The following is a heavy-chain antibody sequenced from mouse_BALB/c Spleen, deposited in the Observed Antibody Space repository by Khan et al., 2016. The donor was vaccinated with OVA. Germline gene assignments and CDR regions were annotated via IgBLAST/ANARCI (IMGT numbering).Heavy chain of an antibody. CDR1: GFSLTNYG. CDR3: ARQPYYHYNIMDY. Sequence: QVQLKQSGPGLVAPSQSLSITCTISGFSLTNYGVHWVRQPPGKGLEWLVVIWHDGSTTYNSALKSRLTISKDNSKSQVFLKMRSLQTDDTAIYFCARQPYYHYNIMDYWGQGTSVNVTS. V-gene: IGHV2-6-1*01. J-gene: IGHJ4*01. CDR2: IWHDGST. D-gene: IGHD2-10*01.